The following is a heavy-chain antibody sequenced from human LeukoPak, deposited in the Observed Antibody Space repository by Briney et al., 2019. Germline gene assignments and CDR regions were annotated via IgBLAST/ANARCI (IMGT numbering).Heavy chain of an antibody. CDR1: GFTFSGYY. D-gene: IGHD5-12*01. V-gene: IGHV3-11*01. CDR3: ARGGGYDFPYYYGMDV. Sequence: GGSLRLSCAASGFTFSGYYTSWIRQAPGKGLEWVSYISSSGSTIYYADSVKGRFTISRDNAKNSLYLQMNSLRAEDTAVYYCARGGGYDFPYYYGMDVWGQGTTVTVSS. CDR2: ISSSGSTI. J-gene: IGHJ6*02.